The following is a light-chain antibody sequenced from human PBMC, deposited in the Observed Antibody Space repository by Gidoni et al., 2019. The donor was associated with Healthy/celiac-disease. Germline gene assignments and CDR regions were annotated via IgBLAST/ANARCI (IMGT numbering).Light chain of an antibody. CDR3: QSADSSGTYRGV. Sequence: SYVLTPPPSVSVSPGQTARITCSGDALPKQYAYWYQQKPGQAPVLVIYKDSERPSGIPERFSGSSSGTTVTLTISGVQAEDEADYYCQSADSSGTYRGVFGGGTKLTVL. J-gene: IGLJ3*02. CDR2: KDS. CDR1: ALPKQY. V-gene: IGLV3-25*03.